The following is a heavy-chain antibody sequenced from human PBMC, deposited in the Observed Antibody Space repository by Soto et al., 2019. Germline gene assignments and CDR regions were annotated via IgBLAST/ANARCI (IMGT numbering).Heavy chain of an antibody. D-gene: IGHD2-21*02. CDR2: ISTSGATR. Sequence: EVQLVESGGGLVQPGGSLRLSCVASGFTFSTDSMNWVRQSPGKGLEWVAHISTSGATRDYADSVKGRFTISRDNAKTSLYMQMDSLRNEDKAMYYCARFFGSDLDYWGQGTLVTVSS. CDR3: ARFFGSDLDY. V-gene: IGHV3-48*02. J-gene: IGHJ4*02. CDR1: GFTFSTDS.